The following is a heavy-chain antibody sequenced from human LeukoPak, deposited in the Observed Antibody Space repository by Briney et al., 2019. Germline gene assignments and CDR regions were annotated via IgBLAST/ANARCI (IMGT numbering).Heavy chain of an antibody. Sequence: PGGSLRLSCAASGFTFSSYAMSWVRQAPGKGLEWVSAISGSGGSTYYADSVKGRFTISRDNSKNTLYLQMNSLRAEDTAVYYCAKQQRGIAARLEYYFDYWGQGTLVTVSS. CDR2: ISGSGGST. J-gene: IGHJ4*02. CDR1: GFTFSSYA. V-gene: IGHV3-23*01. CDR3: AKQQRGIAARLEYYFDY. D-gene: IGHD6-6*01.